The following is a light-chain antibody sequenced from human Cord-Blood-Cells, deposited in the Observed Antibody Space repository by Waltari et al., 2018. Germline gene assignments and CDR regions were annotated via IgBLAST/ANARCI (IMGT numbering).Light chain of an antibody. CDR2: GAS. V-gene: IGKV3-15*01. CDR3: QQYNNWPIT. CDR1: QSVSSN. Sequence: EIVMTQSPATLSVSPGERATLSCRASQSVSSNLAWYQQKPGQAPRLLIYGASTRATVIPARFSGSGSGTEFPLTISSLQSEDFAVYYCQQYNNWPITFGQGTRLEIK. J-gene: IGKJ5*01.